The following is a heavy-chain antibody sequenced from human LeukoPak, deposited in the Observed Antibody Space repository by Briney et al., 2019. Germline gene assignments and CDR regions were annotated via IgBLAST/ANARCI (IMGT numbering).Heavy chain of an antibody. V-gene: IGHV3-33*01. CDR1: GFTFRSHA. D-gene: IGHD1-1*01. J-gene: IGHJ4*02. CDR2: IWFDGSNK. Sequence: LPGGSLRLSCAASGFTFRSHAMHWVRQAPGKGLEWVSHIWFDGSNKYFADSVKGRFTISRDNSKNTLYLQMNSLRAEDTAVYYCARDGRSGPHFDSWGQGTLVTVSS. CDR3: ARDGRSGPHFDS.